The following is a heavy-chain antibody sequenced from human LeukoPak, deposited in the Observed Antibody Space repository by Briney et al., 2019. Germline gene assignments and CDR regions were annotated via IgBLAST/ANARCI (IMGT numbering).Heavy chain of an antibody. Sequence: SVKVSCKASGYTFTSYGISWVRQAPGQGLEWMGRIIPILGIANYAQKFQGRVTITADKSTSTAYMELSSLRSEDTAVYYCACTRRDGYSFDYWGQGTLVTVSS. CDR2: IIPILGIA. V-gene: IGHV1-69*04. D-gene: IGHD5-24*01. CDR3: ACTRRDGYSFDY. J-gene: IGHJ4*02. CDR1: GYTFTSYG.